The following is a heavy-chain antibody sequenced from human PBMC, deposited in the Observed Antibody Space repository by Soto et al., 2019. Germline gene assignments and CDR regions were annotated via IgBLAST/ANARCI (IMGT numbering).Heavy chain of an antibody. V-gene: IGHV1-18*04. CDR3: AREVDRSNDVAGSWYYYGMDV. CDR2: ISAYNGNT. CDR1: GYTFTRYG. J-gene: IGHJ6*02. Sequence: ASVKVSCKASGYTFTRYGISWVRQAPGQGLEWMGWISAYNGNTNYAQKLQGRVTMTTDTSTSTAYMELRSLRSDDTAVYYCAREVDRSNDVAGSWYYYGMDVWGQGTTVTVSS. D-gene: IGHD2-15*01.